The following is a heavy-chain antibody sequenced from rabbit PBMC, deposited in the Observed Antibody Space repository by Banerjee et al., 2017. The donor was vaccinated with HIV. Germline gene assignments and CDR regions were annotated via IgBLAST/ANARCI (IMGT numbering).Heavy chain of an antibody. V-gene: IGHV1S40*01. CDR2: IYAGSSGTT. J-gene: IGHJ4*01. Sequence: QSLEESGGDLVKPGASLTLTCTASGFTLSSYWICWVRQAPGKGLEWIACIYAGSSGTTEYASWAKGRFTISKASWTTVTLQMTSLTAADTASYFCARDLAGVIGWNFNLWGQGTLVTVS. D-gene: IGHD4-1*01. CDR1: GFTLSSYW. CDR3: ARDLAGVIGWNFNL.